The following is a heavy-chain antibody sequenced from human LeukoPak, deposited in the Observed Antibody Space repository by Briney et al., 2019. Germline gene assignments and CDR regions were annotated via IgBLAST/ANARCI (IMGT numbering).Heavy chain of an antibody. CDR3: ARAYYDFWTGPNRAFDI. J-gene: IGHJ3*02. Sequence: PSETLSLTCTVSGGSISSGGYYWSWIRQPPGKGLEWIGYIYHSGSTYYNPSLKSRVTISVDGSKNQFSLKLSSVTAADTAVYYCARAYYDFWTGPNRAFDIWGQGTMVTVSS. CDR2: IYHSGST. CDR1: GGSISSGGYY. V-gene: IGHV4-30-2*01. D-gene: IGHD3-3*01.